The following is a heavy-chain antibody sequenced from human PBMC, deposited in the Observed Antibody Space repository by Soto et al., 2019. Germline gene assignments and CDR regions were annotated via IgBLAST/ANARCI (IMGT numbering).Heavy chain of an antibody. J-gene: IGHJ5*02. CDR2: ISSSSSYI. V-gene: IGHV3-21*01. D-gene: IGHD5-12*01. CDR3: ARDSIVATLGGRWFDP. Sequence: GGSLRLSCAASGFTFSSYSMNWVRQAPGKGLEWVSSISSSSSYIYYADSVKGRFTISRDNAKNSLYLQMNSLRAEDTAVYYCARDSIVATLGGRWFDPWGQGTLVTSPQ. CDR1: GFTFSSYS.